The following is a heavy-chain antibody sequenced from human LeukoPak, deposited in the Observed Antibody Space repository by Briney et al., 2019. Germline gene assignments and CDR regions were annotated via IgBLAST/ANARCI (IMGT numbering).Heavy chain of an antibody. D-gene: IGHD1-26*01. Sequence: SVKVSCKASGGTFSNSAISWVRQAPGQGLEWMGRIAPALEITNYAQKFQGRLTFTADISTSTAYMELSGLRSEGTAIYYCARGYSGLHFDSWGQGSLVTVSS. CDR2: IAPALEIT. J-gene: IGHJ4*02. CDR3: ARGYSGLHFDS. V-gene: IGHV1-69*04. CDR1: GGTFSNSA.